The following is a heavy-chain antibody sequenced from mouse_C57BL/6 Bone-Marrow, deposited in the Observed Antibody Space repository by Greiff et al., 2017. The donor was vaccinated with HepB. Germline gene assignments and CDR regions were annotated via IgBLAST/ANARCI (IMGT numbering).Heavy chain of an antibody. D-gene: IGHD1-1*01. CDR3: ARSYGSSYFDY. J-gene: IGHJ2*01. Sequence: VKLQQPGAELVRPGSSVKLSCKASGYTFTSYWMHWVKQRPIQGLEWIGNIDPSDSETHYNQKFKDKATLTVDKSSSTAYMQLSSLTSEDSAVYYCARSYGSSYFDYWGQGTTLTVSS. CDR1: GYTFTSYW. V-gene: IGHV1-52*01. CDR2: IDPSDSET.